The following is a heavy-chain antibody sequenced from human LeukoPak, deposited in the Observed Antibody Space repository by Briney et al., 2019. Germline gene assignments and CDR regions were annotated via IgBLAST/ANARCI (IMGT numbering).Heavy chain of an antibody. CDR1: GGSFSGYY. Sequence: SETLSLTCAVYGGSFSGYYWSWIRQPPGKGLEWIGEINHSGSTNYNPSLKSRVTISVDTSKNQFSLKLSSVTAADTAVYYCARPEPNYDILTGYFYWGQGILVTVSS. V-gene: IGHV4-34*01. CDR3: ARPEPNYDILTGYFY. J-gene: IGHJ4*02. D-gene: IGHD3-9*01. CDR2: INHSGST.